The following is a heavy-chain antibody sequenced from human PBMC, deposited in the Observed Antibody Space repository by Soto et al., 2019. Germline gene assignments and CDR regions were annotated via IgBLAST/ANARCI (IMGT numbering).Heavy chain of an antibody. Sequence: SETLSLTCTVSGGSISSSSYYWGWIRQPPGKGLEWIGSIYYSGSTYYNPSLKSRVTISVDTSKNQFSLKLSSVPAADTDVYYCASYNSGWYGIRYPHKDVWGQVTTVTFSS. CDR1: GGSISSSSYY. V-gene: IGHV4-39*01. D-gene: IGHD6-19*01. J-gene: IGHJ6*02. CDR3: ASYNSGWYGIRYPHKDV. CDR2: IYYSGST.